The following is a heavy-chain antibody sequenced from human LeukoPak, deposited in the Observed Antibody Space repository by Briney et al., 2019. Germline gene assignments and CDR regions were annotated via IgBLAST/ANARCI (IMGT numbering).Heavy chain of an antibody. V-gene: IGHV1-46*01. CDR3: ARATFGMTTGDDAFDI. J-gene: IGHJ3*02. D-gene: IGHD1-14*01. CDR1: GYTFTSYY. Sequence: ASVKVSCKASGYTFTSYYMHWVRQAPGQGLEWMGIINPSGGSTSYAQKFQGRVTMTRDMSTSTVYMELSSLRSEDTAVYYCARATFGMTTGDDAFDIWGQGTMVTVSS. CDR2: INPSGGST.